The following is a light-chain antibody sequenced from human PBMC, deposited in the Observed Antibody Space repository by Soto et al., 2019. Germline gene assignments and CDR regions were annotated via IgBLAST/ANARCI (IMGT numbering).Light chain of an antibody. J-gene: IGLJ1*01. CDR2: DVN. Sequence: QSALTQPASVSGSPGQSITISCTGTSSDVGGYNYVSWYQQNPGKAPKLMIYDVNNRPSGVSYRFSGSKSGKTASLTISGLQAEDEADYYCSSYTSSSTRVFGTGTKLTVL. V-gene: IGLV2-14*01. CDR3: SSYTSSSTRV. CDR1: SSDVGGYNY.